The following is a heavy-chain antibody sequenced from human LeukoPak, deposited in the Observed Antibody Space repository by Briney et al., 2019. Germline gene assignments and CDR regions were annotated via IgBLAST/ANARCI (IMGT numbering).Heavy chain of an antibody. V-gene: IGHV4-39*01. J-gene: IGHJ4*02. D-gene: IGHD3-10*01. Sequence: PSETLSLTCTVSGGSISGSDYYWGWIRQPPGKGLEWIGSIYYSGSTYYNPSLKSRVTISVDTSKNQFSLKLSSVTAADTAVYYCARYYGSGSYYWGQGTLVTVSS. CDR2: IYYSGST. CDR3: ARYYGSGSYY. CDR1: GGSISGSDYY.